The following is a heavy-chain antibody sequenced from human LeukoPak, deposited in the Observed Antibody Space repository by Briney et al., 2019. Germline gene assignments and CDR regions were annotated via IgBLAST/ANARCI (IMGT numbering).Heavy chain of an antibody. CDR1: GFTFSSYG. V-gene: IGHV3-33*01. Sequence: GRSLRLSCAASGFTFSSYGMHWVRQAPGKGLEWVAVIWYDGSNKYYADSVKGRFTISRDNSKNTLYLQMNSLRAEDTAVYYCAREYDSSGWTIDYWGQGTLVTVPS. CDR2: IWYDGSNK. CDR3: AREYDSSGWTIDY. D-gene: IGHD3-22*01. J-gene: IGHJ4*02.